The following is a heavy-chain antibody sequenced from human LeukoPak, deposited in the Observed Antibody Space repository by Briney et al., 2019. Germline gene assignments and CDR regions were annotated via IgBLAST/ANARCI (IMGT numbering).Heavy chain of an antibody. D-gene: IGHD2-2*01. J-gene: IGHJ6*03. CDR1: GYTFTGYY. Sequence: GASVKVSCKASGYTFTGYYMHWVRQASGQGLEWMGWINPNSGGTNYAQKFQGRVTMTRDTSISTAYMELSRLRSDDTAVYYCARGPIVVVPAAMFDYYYYYYYMDVWGKGTTVTVSS. CDR3: ARGPIVVVPAAMFDYYYYYYYMDV. CDR2: INPNSGGT. V-gene: IGHV1-2*02.